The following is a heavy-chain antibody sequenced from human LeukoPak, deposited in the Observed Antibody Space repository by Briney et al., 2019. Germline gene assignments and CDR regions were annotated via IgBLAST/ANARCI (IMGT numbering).Heavy chain of an antibody. D-gene: IGHD3-22*01. J-gene: IGHJ4*02. CDR1: GFTFSSYW. CDR3: AREGLDYYDSSGYYDY. V-gene: IGHV3-7*01. CDR2: IKQDGSEK. Sequence: PGGSLRLSCAASGFTFSSYWMSWVRQAPGKGLEWVAHIKQDGSEKYYVDSVKGRFTISRDNAKNSLYLQMNSLRAEDTAVYYCAREGLDYYDSSGYYDYWGQGTLVTVSS.